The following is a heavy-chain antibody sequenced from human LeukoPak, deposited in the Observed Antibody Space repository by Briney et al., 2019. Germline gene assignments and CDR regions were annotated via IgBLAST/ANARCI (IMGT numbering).Heavy chain of an antibody. CDR2: LNQDGSEK. CDR1: GFTFSSYT. J-gene: IGHJ4*02. V-gene: IGHV3-7*05. D-gene: IGHD3-10*01. Sequence: GGSLRLSCAASGFTFSSYTMNWVRQAPGKGLEWVANLNQDGSEKYYVDSVKGRFTISRDNAKNSLYLQMNGLRAEDTAVYYCGEGRKGAWFPNYWGQGTLVTVSS. CDR3: GEGRKGAWFPNY.